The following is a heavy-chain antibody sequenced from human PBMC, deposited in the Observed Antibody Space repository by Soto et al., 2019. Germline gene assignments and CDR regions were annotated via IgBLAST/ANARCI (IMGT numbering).Heavy chain of an antibody. V-gene: IGHV1-69*13. CDR1: GRTLSSYA. CDR2: IIPIFGTA. J-gene: IGHJ3*02. CDR3: GGTIAVAGSDAFDI. D-gene: IGHD6-19*01. Sequence: SVKVSCKAPGRTLSSYAISWVRQAPGQGLEWMGGIIPIFGTANYAQKFQVGVTITADESTSTAYMELSSLRSEDTAVYYCGGTIAVAGSDAFDIWGQGTMVTVSS.